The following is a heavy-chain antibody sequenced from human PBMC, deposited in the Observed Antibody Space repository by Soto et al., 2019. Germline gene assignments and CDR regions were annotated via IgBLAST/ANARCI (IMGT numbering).Heavy chain of an antibody. CDR1: GFTFSSYA. J-gene: IGHJ4*02. Sequence: EVQLVESGGGLVQPGGSLRLSCSASGFTFSSYAMHWVRQAPGKGLEYVSAISNSGGSTYYADSVKGRFTISRDNSKNTLYLQMSSLRAEDTAVYYCVKSALYYYGSGSYYNVRYFDYWGQGTLVTVSS. CDR2: ISNSGGST. V-gene: IGHV3-64D*06. CDR3: VKSALYYYGSGSYYNVRYFDY. D-gene: IGHD3-10*01.